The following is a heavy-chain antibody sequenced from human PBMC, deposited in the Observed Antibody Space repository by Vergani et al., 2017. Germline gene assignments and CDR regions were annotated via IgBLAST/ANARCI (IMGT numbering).Heavy chain of an antibody. D-gene: IGHD1-26*01. CDR1: GYTFTSYY. CDR2: INPSGPSI. CDR3: ARGVEDTISGRLDY. Sequence: QVQLVQSGAEVKKPGASVKVSCKASGYTFTSYYMHWVRQAPGQGLEWMGIINPSGPSITYAQTFQERVTMTRETSTNTVYMELSSLRSDDTAVYYCARGVEDTISGRLDYWGQGTLVTVSS. V-gene: IGHV1-46*03. J-gene: IGHJ4*02.